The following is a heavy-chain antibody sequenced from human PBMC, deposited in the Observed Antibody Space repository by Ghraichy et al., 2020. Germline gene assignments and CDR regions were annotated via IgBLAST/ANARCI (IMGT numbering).Heavy chain of an antibody. CDR2: INHSGST. V-gene: IGHV4-34*01. J-gene: IGHJ6*03. D-gene: IGHD6-13*01. CDR3: ARGQSGYSSSWGYYYYYYMDV. Sequence: SQTLSLTCAVYGGSFSGYYWSWIRQPPGKGLEWIGEINHSGSTNYNPSLKSRVTISVDTSKNQFSLKLSSVTAADTAVYYCARGQSGYSSSWGYYYYYYMDVWGKGTTVTVSS. CDR1: GGSFSGYY.